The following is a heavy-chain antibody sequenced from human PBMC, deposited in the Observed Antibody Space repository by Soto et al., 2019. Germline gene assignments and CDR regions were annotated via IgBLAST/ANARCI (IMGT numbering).Heavy chain of an antibody. CDR1: GFTFSNYS. CDR3: ARDLGNNYGSFAY. J-gene: IGHJ4*02. V-gene: IGHV3-30-3*01. D-gene: IGHD4-17*01. CDR2: ISYDGSNK. Sequence: GGSLRLSCVASGFTFSNYSMNWVRQAPGKGLEWVAVISYDGSNKYYADSVKGRITISRDNSRNTLYLQMNNLRAEDTAMYYCARDLGNNYGSFAYWGQGTLVTVCS.